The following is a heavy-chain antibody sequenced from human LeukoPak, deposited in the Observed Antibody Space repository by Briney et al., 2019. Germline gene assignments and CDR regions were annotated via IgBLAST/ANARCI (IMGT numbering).Heavy chain of an antibody. J-gene: IGHJ5*02. CDR1: GGTFSSYA. D-gene: IGHD6-6*01. V-gene: IGHV1-69*05. CDR2: IIPIFGTA. CDR3: ARSIAARHSWFDP. Sequence: SVKVSCKASGGTFSSYAISWVRQAPGQGLEWMGGIIPIFGTANYAQKFQGRVTITTDESTSTAYMELSSLRSDDTAVYYCARSIAARHSWFDPWGQGTLVTVSS.